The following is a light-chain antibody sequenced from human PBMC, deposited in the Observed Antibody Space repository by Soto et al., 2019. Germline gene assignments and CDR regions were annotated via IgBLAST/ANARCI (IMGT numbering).Light chain of an antibody. Sequence: QSVLTQPASVSGSPGQSITISCTGTSSDVGGHHYVSWYQQHPGKAPKVIIYEVSDRPSGVSDRFSGSKSGNTASLTISGLQAEDEADYYCSSYTSSSTSVLGTGTKVTVL. CDR1: SSDVGGHHY. J-gene: IGLJ1*01. CDR3: SSYTSSSTSV. CDR2: EVS. V-gene: IGLV2-14*01.